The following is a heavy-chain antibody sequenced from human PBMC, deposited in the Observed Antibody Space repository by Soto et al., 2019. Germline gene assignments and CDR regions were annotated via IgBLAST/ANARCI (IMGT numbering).Heavy chain of an antibody. J-gene: IGHJ3*02. CDR3: AKDRVYHNSVWDPFDI. CDR2: MGGANVDT. Sequence: PGGSLRLSCAASGFIFSDYAMSWVRQAPGKGLEWVAGMGGANVDTDYAESVRGRFAISRDTSKSTLFLQMKSLRAEDTAVYFCAKDRVYHNSVWDPFDIWGQGTLLTVSS. D-gene: IGHD2-2*01. CDR1: GFIFSDYA. V-gene: IGHV3-23*01.